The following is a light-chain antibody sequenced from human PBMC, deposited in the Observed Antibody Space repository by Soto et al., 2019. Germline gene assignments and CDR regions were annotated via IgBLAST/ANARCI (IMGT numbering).Light chain of an antibody. Sequence: QSALTQPASVSGSPGQSITISCTGTSSDVGGYNYVSWYQQYPGKAPKLMIYDVSNRPSGVSNRFSGSKAGTTASLTISGLEAEDDADYYCSSYSSSSAVVFGGGTKLTVL. CDR2: DVS. CDR3: SSYSSSSAVV. CDR1: SSDVGGYNY. J-gene: IGLJ3*02. V-gene: IGLV2-14*01.